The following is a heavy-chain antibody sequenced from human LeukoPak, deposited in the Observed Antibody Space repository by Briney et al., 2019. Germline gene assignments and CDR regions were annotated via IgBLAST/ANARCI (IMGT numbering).Heavy chain of an antibody. CDR2: ISGSGGGT. D-gene: IGHD3-10*01. CDR1: GFTFSSSA. CDR3: ARRGIVIRAVILIGFHTEAYYFDY. V-gene: IGHV3-23*01. Sequence: GGSLRLSCAAPGFTFSSSAMNWVRQAPGKGLEWVSGISGSGGGTNYADSVKGRFTISRDNSKNTLYLQMNSLRAEDTAVYFCARRGIVIRAVILIGFHTEAYYFDYWGQGTLVTVSS. J-gene: IGHJ4*02.